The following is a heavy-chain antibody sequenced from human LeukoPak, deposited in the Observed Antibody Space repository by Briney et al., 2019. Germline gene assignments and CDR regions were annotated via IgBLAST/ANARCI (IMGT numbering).Heavy chain of an antibody. CDR1: GYTFTGYY. Sequence: ASVKVSCKASGYTFTGYYMHWVRQAPGQGLEWIGWINPNSGGTNYAQKFQGRVTMTRDTSISTAYTELSRLRSDDTAVYYCASKKVVPADEDAFDIWGQGTMVTVSS. CDR3: ASKKVVPADEDAFDI. D-gene: IGHD2-2*01. J-gene: IGHJ3*02. CDR2: INPNSGGT. V-gene: IGHV1-2*02.